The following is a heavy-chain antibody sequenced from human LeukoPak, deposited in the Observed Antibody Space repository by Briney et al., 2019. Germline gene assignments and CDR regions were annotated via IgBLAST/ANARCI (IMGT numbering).Heavy chain of an antibody. D-gene: IGHD3-9*01. V-gene: IGHV3-74*03. CDR2: IRPEGTTT. Sequence: GGSLRLSCAASGFTFSTYWMPWVRQAPGKGLVWVACIRPEGTTTAYADSVKGRFTISRDNAKNTLFLQMNSLSAEDTAVYYCARDLDWILFDYWGQGTLVTVSS. CDR3: ARDLDWILFDY. J-gene: IGHJ4*02. CDR1: GFTFSTYW.